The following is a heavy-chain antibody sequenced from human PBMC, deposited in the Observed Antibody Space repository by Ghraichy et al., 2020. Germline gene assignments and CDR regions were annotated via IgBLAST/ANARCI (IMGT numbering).Heavy chain of an antibody. D-gene: IGHD3/OR15-3a*01. J-gene: IGHJ4*02. Sequence: GGSLRLSCAASGFTFRTYWMHWGRQGPGQGLMWVSRINGDGSVTTYADSVKGRCTISRDNAKNTLYLQMNSLGAEDTAMYYCVSGLGDFWGQGTLVTVSS. CDR3: VSGLGDF. V-gene: IGHV3-74*01. CDR2: INGDGSVT. CDR1: GFTFRTYW.